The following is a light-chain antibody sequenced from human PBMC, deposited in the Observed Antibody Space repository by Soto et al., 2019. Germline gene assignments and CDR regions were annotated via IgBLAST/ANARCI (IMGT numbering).Light chain of an antibody. CDR3: QQYDDLPLA. Sequence: IQLTQSPSSLSVSVGDRVTITCQASQDISTFLNWYQQKPGKAPKLLIYYTSNLESGVPSRFSGSRSGADFVLTITSLQAEDIATYYSQQYDDLPLASGQGTRLEIK. CDR1: QDISTF. CDR2: YTS. V-gene: IGKV1-33*01. J-gene: IGKJ5*01.